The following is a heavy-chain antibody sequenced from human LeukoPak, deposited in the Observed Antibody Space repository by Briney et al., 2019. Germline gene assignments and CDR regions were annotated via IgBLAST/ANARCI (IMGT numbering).Heavy chain of an antibody. Sequence: GGSLRLSCAASGFTFNNYAMRWVRQAPGKGLEWVSGISGSGGSTYYADSVKGRFTVPRDNSKNTLSLQVNSLRAEDTAVYYCARDRVTAFGGGNWFDPWGQGTLVTVSS. CDR1: GFTFNNYA. CDR3: ARDRVTAFGGGNWFDP. J-gene: IGHJ5*02. CDR2: ISGSGGST. V-gene: IGHV3-23*01. D-gene: IGHD3-16*01.